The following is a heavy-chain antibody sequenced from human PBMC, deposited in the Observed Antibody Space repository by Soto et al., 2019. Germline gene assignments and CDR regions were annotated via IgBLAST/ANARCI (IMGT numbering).Heavy chain of an antibody. D-gene: IGHD3-22*01. CDR3: AKNFYDTSGYYPPYYFDH. J-gene: IGHJ4*01. V-gene: IGHV3-23*01. CDR1: GFTFSRYA. CDR2: VSGSGGST. Sequence: PGGSLRLSCAASGFTFSRYAMRWVRQAPGKGLEWVSSVSGSGGSTYYADSAEGRFTISRDNSKNTLYLQMDGLRVEDTAIYYCAKNFYDTSGYYPPYYFDHWGQGTQVTVSS.